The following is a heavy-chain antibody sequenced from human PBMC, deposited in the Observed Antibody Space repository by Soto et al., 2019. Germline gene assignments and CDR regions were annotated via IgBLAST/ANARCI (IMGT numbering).Heavy chain of an antibody. V-gene: IGHV4-30-4*01. CDR2: IYYSGST. J-gene: IGHJ6*02. D-gene: IGHD3-3*01. CDR1: GGSISSGDYY. Sequence: QVQLQESGPGLVKPSRTLSLTCTVSGGSISSGDYYWSWIRQPPGKGLEWIGYIYYSGSTYYNPSLKSRVTISVDPSKNQFSLKLSSVTAADTAVYYCARDKRITIFGVVIEGDPTDYYGMDVWGQGTTVTVSS. CDR3: ARDKRITIFGVVIEGDPTDYYGMDV.